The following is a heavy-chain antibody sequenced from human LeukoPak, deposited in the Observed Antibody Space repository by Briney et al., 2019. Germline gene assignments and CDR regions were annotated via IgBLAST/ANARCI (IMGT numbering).Heavy chain of an antibody. J-gene: IGHJ6*03. CDR2: ISGGTRLVT. CDR1: GLTSSDHP. CDR3: AKLVTAPILFHYYMDV. V-gene: IGHV3-48*02. Sequence: GGSLRLSCEVSGLTSSDHPMNWVRQAPGKGLEWVSYISGGTRLVTYYAESVKGRFTTSRDHAKKTVYLQMNDVRDEDTAVYFCAKLVTAPILFHYYMDVWGKGTTVVVSS. D-gene: IGHD2-2*01.